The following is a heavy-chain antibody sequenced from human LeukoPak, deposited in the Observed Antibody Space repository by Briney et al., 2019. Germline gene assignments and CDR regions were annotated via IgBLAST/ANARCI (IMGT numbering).Heavy chain of an antibody. CDR2: ISSSSSYI. CDR3: ASSSSSVVAGEVDC. J-gene: IGHJ4*02. Sequence: GGSLRLSCVASGFRFSSYTMNWVRQAPGKGLEWVSSISSSSSYIYYADSVKGRFTISRDDAKNSLYLQMNSLRAEDTAVYYCASSSSSVVAGEVDCWGQGTLVTVSS. D-gene: IGHD6-6*01. CDR1: GFRFSSYT. V-gene: IGHV3-21*01.